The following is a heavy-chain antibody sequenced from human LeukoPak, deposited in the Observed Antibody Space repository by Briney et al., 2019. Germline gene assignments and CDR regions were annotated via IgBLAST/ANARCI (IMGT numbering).Heavy chain of an antibody. Sequence: SETLSLTCTVSCGFSNSGGYYVSWVRQHPGKCLEWIGYKYYGGSTYYNPSLKSRVTISVDMSKNQFSLKLTSVTAVDTAVYYCARGSDLPFDSWGQGTLVTVSS. V-gene: IGHV4-31*03. CDR3: ARGSDLPFDS. CDR2: KYYGGST. CDR1: CGFSNSGGYY. J-gene: IGHJ4*02. D-gene: IGHD2-21*02.